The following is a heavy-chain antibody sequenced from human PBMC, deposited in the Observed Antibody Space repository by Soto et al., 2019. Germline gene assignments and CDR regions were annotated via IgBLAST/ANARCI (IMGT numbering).Heavy chain of an antibody. CDR3: TKEKSVMYSGYDAFDI. J-gene: IGHJ3*02. Sequence: LRLSCAASGFTFSSYEMDWVRQAPGKGMEWVAYISSNGGTIYVGDSVKGRFTISRDNADNSLYLQMNSLRAGDTAVYYCTKEKSVMYSGYDAFDIWGRGTMVTVS. CDR2: ISSNGGTI. V-gene: IGHV3-48*03. CDR1: GFTFSSYE. D-gene: IGHD5-12*01.